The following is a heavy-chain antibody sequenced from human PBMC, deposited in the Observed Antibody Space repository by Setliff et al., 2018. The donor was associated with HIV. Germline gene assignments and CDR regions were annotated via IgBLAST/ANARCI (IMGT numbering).Heavy chain of an antibody. CDR2: INPNSGGT. J-gene: IGHJ4*02. D-gene: IGHD2-8*01. CDR3: ASDRVGRLYSRAFSY. V-gene: IGHV1-2*06. CDR1: GYTFSDYY. Sequence: ASVKVSCKASGYTFSDYYMHWVRQAPGQGLEWMGRINPNSGGTNYAQKFQGRVTMTRDTSISTAYMELSRLRSDDTAVSYCASDRVGRLYSRAFSYWVQGTLVTVSS.